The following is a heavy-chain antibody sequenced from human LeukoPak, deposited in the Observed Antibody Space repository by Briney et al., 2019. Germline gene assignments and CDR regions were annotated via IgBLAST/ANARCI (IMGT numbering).Heavy chain of an antibody. J-gene: IGHJ2*01. Sequence: SVEVSCKASGGTFSSYAISWVRQAPGQGLEWMGGIIPIFGTANYAQKFQGRVTITADESTSTAYMELSSLRSEDTAVYYCARDRYYDSSGYRWYFDLWGRGTLVTVSS. CDR2: IIPIFGTA. CDR1: GGTFSSYA. CDR3: ARDRYYDSSGYRWYFDL. V-gene: IGHV1-69*13. D-gene: IGHD3-22*01.